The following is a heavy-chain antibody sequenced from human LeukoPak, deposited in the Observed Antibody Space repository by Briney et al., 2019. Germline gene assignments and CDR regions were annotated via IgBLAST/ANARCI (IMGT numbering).Heavy chain of an antibody. CDR2: FSAPGGRT. D-gene: IGHD3-10*01. CDR1: GFTFNNYA. CDR3: AKVRAYGLGSTNWYFDL. J-gene: IGHJ2*01. Sequence: GGSLRFSCAASGFTFNNYAMNWVRQAPGKGLEWVSGFSAPGGRTYYADSVKGRFTISRDNSKNTLSLQMNSLRAEDTALYYCAKVRAYGLGSTNWYFDLWGRGIMVTVSS. V-gene: IGHV3-23*01.